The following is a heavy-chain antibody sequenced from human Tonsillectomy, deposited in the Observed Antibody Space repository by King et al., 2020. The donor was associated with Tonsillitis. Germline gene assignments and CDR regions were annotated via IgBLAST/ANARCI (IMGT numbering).Heavy chain of an antibody. CDR2: ISSGGST. D-gene: IGHD6-19*01. V-gene: IGHV3-66*01. J-gene: IGHJ5*02. CDR1: GFTFSSNY. Sequence: VQLVESGGGLVQPGGSLRLSCAASGFTFSSNYMSWVRQAPGKGLEWVSVISSGGSTYYSAYVKGRFTISRDNSKNTMYLQMNSMRAEDTAVYYCSRGSPIGAVVVFEPWGQGTLVTVSS. CDR3: SRGSPIGAVVVFEP.